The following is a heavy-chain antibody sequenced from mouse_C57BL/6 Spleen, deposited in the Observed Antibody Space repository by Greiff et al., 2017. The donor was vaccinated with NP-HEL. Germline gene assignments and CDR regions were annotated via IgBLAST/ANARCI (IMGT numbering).Heavy chain of an antibody. V-gene: IGHV1-15*01. CDR1: GYTFTDYE. J-gene: IGHJ3*01. CDR2: IDPETGGT. D-gene: IGHD2-4*01. CDR3: TRSGYYDYDRKAY. Sequence: QVQLKQSGAELVRPGASVTLSCKASGYTFTDYEMHWVKQTPVHGLEWIGAIDPETGGTAYNQKFKGKAILTADKSSSTAYMELRSLTSEDSAVYYCTRSGYYDYDRKAYWGQGTLVTVSA.